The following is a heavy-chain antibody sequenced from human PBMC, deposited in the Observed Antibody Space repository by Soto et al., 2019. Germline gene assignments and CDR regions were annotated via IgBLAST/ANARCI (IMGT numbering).Heavy chain of an antibody. D-gene: IGHD4-17*01. CDR2: IYYSGST. Sequence: PSETLSLTCTVSGGSVSSGSYYWSWIRQPPGKGLEWIGYIYYSGSTNYNPSLKSRVTISVDTSKNQFSLKLSSVTAADTAVYYCARDGSDYGGNSLFDYWGQGTLVTVSS. J-gene: IGHJ4*02. CDR1: GGSVSSGSYY. V-gene: IGHV4-61*01. CDR3: ARDGSDYGGNSLFDY.